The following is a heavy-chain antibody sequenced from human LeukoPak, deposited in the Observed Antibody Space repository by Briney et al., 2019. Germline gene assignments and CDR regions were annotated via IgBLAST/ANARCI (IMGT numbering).Heavy chain of an antibody. D-gene: IGHD6-19*01. CDR2: IVVGSGNT. V-gene: IGHV1-58*02. J-gene: IGHJ5*02. Sequence: SVKVSCKASGFTFTSSAMQWVRQARGQRLEWIGWIVVGSGNTNYAQKFQERVTITRDISTSTSYMELSSLRSEDTAGYYCAADLYSSGWFIHWGQGTLVTVSS. CDR1: GFTFTSSA. CDR3: AADLYSSGWFIH.